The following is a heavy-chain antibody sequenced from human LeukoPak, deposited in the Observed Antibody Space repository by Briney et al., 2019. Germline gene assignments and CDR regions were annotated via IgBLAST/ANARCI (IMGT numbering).Heavy chain of an antibody. CDR2: IYYTGST. J-gene: IGHJ6*02. V-gene: IGHV4-59*12. Sequence: SETLSLTCTVFRDSMKSYYRSWLRQPPGKGLEWIGYIYYTGSTDYNPSLKSRVTISVDTSKNQFSLKLSSVTAADTAVYYCARTLEITFGGVIRYYYYGMDVWGQGTTVTVSS. CDR3: ARTLEITFGGVIRYYYYGMDV. D-gene: IGHD3-16*02. CDR1: RDSMKSYY.